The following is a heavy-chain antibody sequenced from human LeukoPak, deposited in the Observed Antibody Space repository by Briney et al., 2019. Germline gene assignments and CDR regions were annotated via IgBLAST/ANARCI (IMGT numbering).Heavy chain of an antibody. CDR3: ASYYYDSSGYLGGLIDY. CDR2: IYYSGST. CDR1: GGSVSSGSYY. D-gene: IGHD3-22*01. V-gene: IGHV4-61*01. J-gene: IGHJ4*02. Sequence: PSETLSLTCTVSGGSVSSGSYYWSWIPQPPGKGLEWIGYIYYSGSTNYNPSLKSRVTISVDTSKNQFSLKLSSVTAADTAVYYCASYYYDSSGYLGGLIDYWGQGTLVTVSS.